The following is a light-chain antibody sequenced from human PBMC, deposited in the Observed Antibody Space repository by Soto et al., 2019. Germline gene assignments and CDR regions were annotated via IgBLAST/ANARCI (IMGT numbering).Light chain of an antibody. CDR2: AAS. CDR1: RGIDIY. J-gene: IGKJ1*01. CDR3: QQSYSTPVT. V-gene: IGKV1-39*01. Sequence: DIQMTQSPSSLSTSVGDRVTITCPASRGIDIYLNWYHQKPGKAHKLLIYAASNLQTGVPSRFSGSGSGTDFTLTISSLQPEDVATYYCQQSYSTPVTVGQGTKVDSK.